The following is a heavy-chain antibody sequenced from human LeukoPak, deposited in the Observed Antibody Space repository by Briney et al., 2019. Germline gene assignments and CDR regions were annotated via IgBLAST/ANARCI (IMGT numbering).Heavy chain of an antibody. CDR3: ARAGVATITFLSYFDY. Sequence: PGGSLRLSCAASGFTFSSYAMHWVRQAPGKGLEWVAVISYDGSNKYYADSVKGRFTISRDNSKNTLYLQMNSLRAEDTAVYYCARAGVATITFLSYFDYWGQGTLVTVSS. CDR1: GFTFSSYA. D-gene: IGHD5-12*01. V-gene: IGHV3-30-3*01. CDR2: ISYDGSNK. J-gene: IGHJ4*02.